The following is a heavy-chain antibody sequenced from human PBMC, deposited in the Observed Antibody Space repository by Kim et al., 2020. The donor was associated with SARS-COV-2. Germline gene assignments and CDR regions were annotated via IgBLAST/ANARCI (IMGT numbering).Heavy chain of an antibody. Sequence: ASVKVSCKASGYTFTSYYMHWVRQAPGQGLEWMGIINPSGGSTSYAQKFQGRVTMTRDTSTSTVYMELSSLRSEDTAVYYCARGRKYYYDSSGYYLSYWGQGTLVTVSS. CDR1: GYTFTSYY. CDR3: ARGRKYYYDSSGYYLSY. J-gene: IGHJ4*02. CDR2: INPSGGST. D-gene: IGHD3-22*01. V-gene: IGHV1-46*01.